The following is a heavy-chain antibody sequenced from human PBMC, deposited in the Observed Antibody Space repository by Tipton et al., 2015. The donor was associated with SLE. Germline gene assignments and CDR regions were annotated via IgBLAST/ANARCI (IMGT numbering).Heavy chain of an antibody. CDR3: AKAAPAGGYTDAFDL. CDR2: IWYDGSNK. CDR1: GFTFSSYG. Sequence: SLRLSCAASGFTFSSYGMHWVRQAPGKGLEWVAVIWYDGSNKYYADSVKGRFTISRDNSKNTLYLQMNSLRAEDTAVYYCAKAAPAGGYTDAFDLWGQGTMVTVSS. J-gene: IGHJ3*01. V-gene: IGHV3-30*18. D-gene: IGHD2-8*02.